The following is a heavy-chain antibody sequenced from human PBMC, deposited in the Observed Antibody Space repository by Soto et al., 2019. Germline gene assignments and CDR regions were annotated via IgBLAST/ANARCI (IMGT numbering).Heavy chain of an antibody. V-gene: IGHV1-18*01. CDR3: ARGRPGGHCSGVTCDSFDY. CDR2: ISGDSGST. Sequence: QVQLVQSGGEVKKPGASMKVSCKASGYTFINYLISWVRQAPGQGLEWMGWISGDSGSTNYAQKFQGRVTLTTDTSTNTAYMDLTSLRSDDTATYDCARGRPGGHCSGVTCDSFDYWGQGTLVTVSS. CDR1: GYTFINYL. D-gene: IGHD2-15*01. J-gene: IGHJ4*02.